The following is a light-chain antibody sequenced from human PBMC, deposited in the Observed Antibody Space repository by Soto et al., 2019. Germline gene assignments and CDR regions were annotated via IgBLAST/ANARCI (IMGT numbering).Light chain of an antibody. Sequence: AVLTQSPLSLPVTVGQPASISCRSSLSLVFSDGITYLSWFHQRPGQSPRRLIYKVSNRDSGVPDRFSGSGSVTDFTLKIRRVEAEDVGIYYCMQGIYWPPYTFGQGTKLDLK. V-gene: IGKV2-30*01. CDR1: LSLVFSDGITY. CDR3: MQGIYWPPYT. J-gene: IGKJ2*01. CDR2: KVS.